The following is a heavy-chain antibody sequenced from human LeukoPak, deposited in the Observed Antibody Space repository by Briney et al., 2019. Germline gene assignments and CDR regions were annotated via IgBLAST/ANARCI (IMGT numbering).Heavy chain of an antibody. CDR1: GFTFSSYA. Sequence: QTGGSLRLSCAASGFTFSSYAMHWVRQAPGKGLEWVAVISYDGSNKYYADSVKGRFTISRDNSKNTLYLQMNSLRAVDTAVYYCARDIQAYSYGIYGMDVWGQGTTVTVSS. D-gene: IGHD5-18*01. CDR2: ISYDGSNK. CDR3: ARDIQAYSYGIYGMDV. J-gene: IGHJ6*02. V-gene: IGHV3-30-3*01.